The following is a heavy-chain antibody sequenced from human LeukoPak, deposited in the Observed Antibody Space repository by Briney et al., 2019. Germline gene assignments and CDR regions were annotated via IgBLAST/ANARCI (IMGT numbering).Heavy chain of an antibody. CDR3: ARDPPSSGGFGELPHAFDI. CDR2: IIPIFGTA. CDR1: GGTFSSYA. D-gene: IGHD3-10*01. J-gene: IGHJ3*02. V-gene: IGHV1-69*05. Sequence: SVKVSCKASGGTFSSYAISWVRQAPGQGLEWMGGIIPIFGTANYAQKLQGRVTMTTDTSTSTAYMELRSLRSDDTAVYYCARDPPSSGGFGELPHAFDIWGQGTMVTVSS.